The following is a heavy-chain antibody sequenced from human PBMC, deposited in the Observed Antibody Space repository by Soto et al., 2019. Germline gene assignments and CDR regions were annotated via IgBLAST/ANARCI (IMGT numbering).Heavy chain of an antibody. Sequence: ASVKVSCKASGYTFTSYGISWVRQAPGQGLEWMGWISAYNGNTNYAQKLQGRVTMTTDTSTSTAYMELRSLRSDDTVVYYCARGEALSSSYVRFDYWGQGTLVTVSS. CDR2: ISAYNGNT. CDR3: ARGEALSSSYVRFDY. V-gene: IGHV1-18*01. D-gene: IGHD6-6*01. J-gene: IGHJ4*02. CDR1: GYTFTSYG.